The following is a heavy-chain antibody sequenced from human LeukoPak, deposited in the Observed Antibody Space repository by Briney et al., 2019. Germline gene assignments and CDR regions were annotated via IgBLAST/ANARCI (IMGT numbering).Heavy chain of an antibody. J-gene: IGHJ4*02. D-gene: IGHD3-3*01. Sequence: ASVKVSCKASGGTFTSYAISWVRQAPGQGLEWMGGIIPILGTANYAQKFHDRVTITADESASTAYMELSSLRSEGTAVYYCVRGAMEYYFDYWGQGALVTVSS. CDR3: VRGAMEYYFDY. CDR2: IIPILGTA. CDR1: GGTFTSYA. V-gene: IGHV1-69*13.